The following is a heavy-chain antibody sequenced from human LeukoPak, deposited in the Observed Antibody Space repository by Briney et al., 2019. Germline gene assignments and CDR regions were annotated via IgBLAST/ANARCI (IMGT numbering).Heavy chain of an antibody. Sequence: SETLSLTCTVSGGSISSSSYYWGWIHQPPGKGLEWIGSIYYSGSTYYNPSLKSRVTISVDTSKNQFSLKLSSVTAADTAVYYCARHRYYYRSGSYYGAPYYMDVWGKGTTVTISS. CDR3: ARHRYYYRSGSYYGAPYYMDV. CDR2: IYYSGST. CDR1: GGSISSSSYY. J-gene: IGHJ6*03. D-gene: IGHD3-10*01. V-gene: IGHV4-39*01.